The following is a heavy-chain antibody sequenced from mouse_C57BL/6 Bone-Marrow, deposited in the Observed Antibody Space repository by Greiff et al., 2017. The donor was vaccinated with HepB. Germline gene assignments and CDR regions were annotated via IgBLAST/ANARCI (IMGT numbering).Heavy chain of an antibody. Sequence: QVQLQQSGAELVKPGASVKLSCKASGYTFTSYWMHWVKQRPGQGLEWIGMIHPNSGSTNYNEKFKSKATLTVDKSSSTAYMQLSSLTSEDSAVYYCARWDYYGSDYAMDYWGQGTSVTVSS. CDR2: IHPNSGST. J-gene: IGHJ4*01. V-gene: IGHV1-64*01. CDR3: ARWDYYGSDYAMDY. D-gene: IGHD1-1*01. CDR1: GYTFTSYW.